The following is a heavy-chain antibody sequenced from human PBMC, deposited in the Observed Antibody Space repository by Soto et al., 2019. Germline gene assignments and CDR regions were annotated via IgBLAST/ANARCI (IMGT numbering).Heavy chain of an antibody. CDR1: GFTFSRYA. CDR2: IGSAGDT. CDR3: VREKDSSGWYSFDS. J-gene: IGHJ4*02. V-gene: IGHV3-13*01. Sequence: EVELVESGGGLVQPGGSLRLSCAASGFTFSRYAMHWVRQPTGKGLEWVSGIGSAGDTYYPGSVKGRFTISREDAKNSLYLQMNSLRAEDTAVYYCVREKDSSGWYSFDSWGRGTLVTVSS. D-gene: IGHD6-19*01.